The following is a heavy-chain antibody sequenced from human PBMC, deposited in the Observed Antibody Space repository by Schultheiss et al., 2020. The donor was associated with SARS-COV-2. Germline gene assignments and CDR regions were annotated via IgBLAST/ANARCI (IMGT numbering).Heavy chain of an antibody. V-gene: IGHV4-34*01. CDR1: GGSFSGYY. D-gene: IGHD6-19*01. CDR2: IYYSGST. CDR3: ASADIAVAGGY. J-gene: IGHJ4*02. Sequence: SETLSLTCAVYGGSFSGYYWGWIRQPPGKGLEWIGSIYYSGSTNYNPSLKSRVTISVDTSKNQFSLKLSSVTAADTAVYYCASADIAVAGGYWGQGTLVTVSS.